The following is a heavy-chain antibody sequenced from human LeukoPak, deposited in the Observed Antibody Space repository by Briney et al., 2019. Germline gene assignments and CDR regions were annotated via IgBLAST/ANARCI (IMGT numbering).Heavy chain of an antibody. J-gene: IGHJ4*02. D-gene: IGHD5-12*01. CDR1: GYTFTSYD. CDR3: ARGRSTGYPYYFEY. Sequence: ASVKVSCKASGYTFTSYDINWMRQATGQGLEWMGWMNPNSGSTGYAQKFQGRVTITRNTSISTAYMELSGLRSEETAVYYCARGRSTGYPYYFEYWGQGTLVTVSS. CDR2: MNPNSGST. V-gene: IGHV1-8*03.